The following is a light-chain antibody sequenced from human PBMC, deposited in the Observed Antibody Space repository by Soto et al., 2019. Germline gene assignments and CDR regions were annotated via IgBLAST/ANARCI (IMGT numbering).Light chain of an antibody. V-gene: IGKV1-39*01. CDR2: AAS. Sequence: IHITHSPSSLSSSVGDRVTITCRASQSISSYLNWYQQKPGKAPKLLIYAASSLQSGVPSRFSGSGSGTDFTLTISSLQPEDFATYYCQQSYSTPLTFGGGTKVDI. CDR3: QQSYSTPLT. CDR1: QSISSY. J-gene: IGKJ4*01.